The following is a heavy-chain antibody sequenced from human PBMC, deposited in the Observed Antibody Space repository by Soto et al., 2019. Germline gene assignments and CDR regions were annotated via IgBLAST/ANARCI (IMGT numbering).Heavy chain of an antibody. CDR2: INHSGST. CDR1: GGSFSGYY. D-gene: IGHD3-9*01. Sequence: SETLSLTCAVYGGSFSGYYWSWIRQPPGRGLEWIGEINHSGSTNYNPSLKSRVTISVDTSKNQFSLKLSSVTAADTAVYYCARGLRLLRYCDGLLTPFYSHYWGQGTLVTVSS. CDR3: ARGLRLLRYCDGLLTPFYSHY. V-gene: IGHV4-34*01. J-gene: IGHJ4*02.